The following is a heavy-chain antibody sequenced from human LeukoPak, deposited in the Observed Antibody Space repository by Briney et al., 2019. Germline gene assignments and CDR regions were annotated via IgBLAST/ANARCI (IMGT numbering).Heavy chain of an antibody. D-gene: IGHD2-15*01. Sequence: GSLRLSCAASGFTFSRHWMYWVRQAPGKGLEWVANIKQDGSAKPYVDSVKGRFTISRDNARNSLFLQMNSLRVEDTAVYYCARDNGWSADFWGQGTLVTVSS. CDR1: GFTFSRHW. CDR3: ARDNGWSADF. V-gene: IGHV3-7*03. CDR2: IKQDGSAK. J-gene: IGHJ4*02.